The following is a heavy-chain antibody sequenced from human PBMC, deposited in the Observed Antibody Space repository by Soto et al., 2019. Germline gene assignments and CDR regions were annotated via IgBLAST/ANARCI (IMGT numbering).Heavy chain of an antibody. CDR1: GGSIRNVD. J-gene: IGHJ4*01. V-gene: IGHV4-59*01. Sequence: PSETLSLTCSVSGGSIRNVDWSWIRQPPGKGLEWIGFIFHSGNAKYNPSLKSRVTISVDTSKNQFSLSLDSVTAADTAVYFCARAHAPTLPFDYWGQGTLVTVSS. CDR2: IFHSGNA. CDR3: ARAHAPTLPFDY. D-gene: IGHD2-2*01.